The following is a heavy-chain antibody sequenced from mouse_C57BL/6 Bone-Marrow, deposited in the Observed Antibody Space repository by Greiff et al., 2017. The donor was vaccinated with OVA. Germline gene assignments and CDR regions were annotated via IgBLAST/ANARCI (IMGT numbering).Heavy chain of an antibody. CDR3: ARKGSYYDGYLAY. J-gene: IGHJ3*01. D-gene: IGHD2-3*01. Sequence: QVQLKQPGAELVKPGASVKLSCKASGYTFTSYWMHWVKQRPGQGLEWIGMIHPNSGSTNYNEKFKSKATLTVDKSSSTAYMQLSSLTSEDSAVYDCARKGSYYDGYLAYWGQGTLVTVSA. CDR1: GYTFTSYW. CDR2: IHPNSGST. V-gene: IGHV1-64*01.